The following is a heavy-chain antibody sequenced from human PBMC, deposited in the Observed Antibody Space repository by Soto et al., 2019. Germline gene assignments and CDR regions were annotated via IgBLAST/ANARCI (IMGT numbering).Heavy chain of an antibody. CDR1: GHSFTTYW. CDR2: IYPGDSDT. D-gene: IGHD6-13*01. Sequence: SLKISCKGSGHSFTTYWIGWVRQMPGKGLEWMGIIYPGDSDTRYSPSFQGQVTISADKSISTAYLQWSSLKASDTAMYYCARLXRYSNSWESYFDYWGQGIRVTVSS. V-gene: IGHV5-51*01. J-gene: IGHJ4*02. CDR3: ARLXRYSNSWESYFDY.